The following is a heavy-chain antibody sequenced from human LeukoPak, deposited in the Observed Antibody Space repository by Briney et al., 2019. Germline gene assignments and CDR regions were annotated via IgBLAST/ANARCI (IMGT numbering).Heavy chain of an antibody. Sequence: GGSLRLSCAASGFTFSRHWMTWVRQAPGKGLEWVANIKHDGSEKNYVDSVKGRFTISRDNAKNSLYLQMNSLRAEDTAVYYCARSAATVVTGFDYWGQGTLVTVSS. CDR2: IKHDGSEK. CDR1: GFTFSRHW. D-gene: IGHD4-23*01. V-gene: IGHV3-7*03. CDR3: ARSAATVVTGFDY. J-gene: IGHJ4*02.